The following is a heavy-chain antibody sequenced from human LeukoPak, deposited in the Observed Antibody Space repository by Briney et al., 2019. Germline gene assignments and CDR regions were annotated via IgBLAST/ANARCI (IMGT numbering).Heavy chain of an antibody. J-gene: IGHJ5*02. CDR3: ARAYYYDSSGYPPNWFDP. V-gene: IGHV3-21*01. CDR1: GFTFSSYS. Sequence: GGSLRLSCAASGFTFSSYSMNWVRQAPGMGLEWVSSISSSSSYIYYADSVKGRFTISRDNAKNSLYLQMNSLRAEDTAVYYCARAYYYDSSGYPPNWFDPWGQGTLVTVSS. D-gene: IGHD3-22*01. CDR2: ISSSSSYI.